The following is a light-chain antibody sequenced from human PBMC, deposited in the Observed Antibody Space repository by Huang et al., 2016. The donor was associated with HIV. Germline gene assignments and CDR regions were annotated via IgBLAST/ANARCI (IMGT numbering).Light chain of an antibody. CDR2: LGS. Sequence: DIVMTQSPLSLPVTPGEPASISCRSSQTLLHSKGYNYLDWYLQKPGQSQQLLIYLGSNRAPGVPDRFSGSGAGTDFTLKISRVEAEDVGVYYCMQALQTPRTCGQGTKVEIK. V-gene: IGKV2-28*01. CDR3: MQALQTPRT. J-gene: IGKJ1*01. CDR1: QTLLHSKGYNY.